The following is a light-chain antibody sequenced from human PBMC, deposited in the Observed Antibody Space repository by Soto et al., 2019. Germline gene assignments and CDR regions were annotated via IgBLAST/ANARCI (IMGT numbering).Light chain of an antibody. CDR1: QSVSSY. V-gene: IGKV3-11*01. CDR2: DAS. CDR3: QQRSNWPPLT. Sequence: EIVMTQSPATLSVSPGERATLSGSSSQSVSSYLAWYQQKPGQAPRLLIYDASNRATGIPARFSGSGSGTDFTLTISSLEPEDFAVYYCQQRSNWPPLTFGGGTKVDIK. J-gene: IGKJ4*01.